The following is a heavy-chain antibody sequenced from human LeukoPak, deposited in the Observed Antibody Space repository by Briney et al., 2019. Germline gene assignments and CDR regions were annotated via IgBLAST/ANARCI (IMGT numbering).Heavy chain of an antibody. CDR3: ARGYSYGSPPFDY. V-gene: IGHV3-74*01. Sequence: GGSLRLSCAASGFTFSSYWMHWVRQAPGKGLVWVSRINTDGSSTSYADSVKGRFTISRDNAKNTLYLQMNSLRAEDTAVYYCARGYSYGSPPFDYWGQGTLVTVSS. CDR1: GFTFSSYW. CDR2: INTDGSST. J-gene: IGHJ4*02. D-gene: IGHD5-18*01.